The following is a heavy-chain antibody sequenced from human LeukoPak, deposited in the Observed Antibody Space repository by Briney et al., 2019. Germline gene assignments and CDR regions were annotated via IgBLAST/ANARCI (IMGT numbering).Heavy chain of an antibody. CDR3: ARVGRGIAAAGFGAFDI. J-gene: IGHJ3*02. V-gene: IGHV3-11*01. D-gene: IGHD6-13*01. Sequence: GGSLRLSCAASGFTFSDYYMTWIRQAPGKGLEWLSYISSSGSAIYNTDSVKDRFTISRDNAKNSLSLQMNSLRAEDTAVYYCARVGRGIAAAGFGAFDIWGQGTLITVSS. CDR2: ISSSGSAI. CDR1: GFTFSDYY.